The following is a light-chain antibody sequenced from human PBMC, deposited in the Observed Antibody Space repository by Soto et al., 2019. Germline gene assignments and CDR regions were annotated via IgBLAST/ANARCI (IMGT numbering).Light chain of an antibody. Sequence: DVVMTQSPLSLPVTLGQPASISCRSSQSLLSSDGDTFLNWFHRRPGQSPRRLIYKVSNRDSGVPDRFSGSGSGTNFTLTISRVEAEDVGIYYCMKGTHWPPWTFGQGTKVEIK. CDR1: QSLLSSDGDTF. CDR3: MKGTHWPPWT. V-gene: IGKV2-30*01. J-gene: IGKJ1*01. CDR2: KVS.